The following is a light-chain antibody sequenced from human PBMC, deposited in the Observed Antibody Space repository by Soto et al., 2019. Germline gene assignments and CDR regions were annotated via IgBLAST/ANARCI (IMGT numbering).Light chain of an antibody. CDR3: QQYSYFAT. Sequence: DIQMTQSPSTLSASVGERVTITCRASQSISSGLTWYQQKAGQAPKLLIYKASNVESAVPSRFSGSGSGTEFTLTISSLQPDDSARYYFQQYSYFATFGEGTRVEVQ. CDR2: KAS. J-gene: IGKJ1*01. CDR1: QSISSG. V-gene: IGKV1-5*03.